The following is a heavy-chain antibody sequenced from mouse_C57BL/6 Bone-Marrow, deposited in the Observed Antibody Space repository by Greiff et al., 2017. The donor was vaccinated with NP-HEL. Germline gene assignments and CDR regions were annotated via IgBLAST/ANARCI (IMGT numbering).Heavy chain of an antibody. CDR3: ARGDYYDNY. CDR2: ISYDGSN. J-gene: IGHJ2*01. CDR1: GYSITSGYY. Sequence: EVQRVESGPGLVKPSQSLSLTCSVTGYSITSGYYWNWIRQFPGNKLEWMGYISYDGSNNYNPSLKNRISITRDTSKNQFFLKLNSVTTEDTATYYCARGDYYDNYWGQGTTLTVSS. V-gene: IGHV3-6*01. D-gene: IGHD2-4*01.